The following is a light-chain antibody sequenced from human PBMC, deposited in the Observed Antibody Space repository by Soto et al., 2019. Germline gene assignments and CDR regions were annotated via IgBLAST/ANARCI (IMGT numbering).Light chain of an antibody. Sequence: EIVMTQSPATLSVSPGERATLSCRASQSVSSNLAWYQQKPGQAPRLLIYGASTRATGIPARFSGSGSGTEFTLTISSLQSEDLAVYYCQQYNSFGPGTKVDIK. CDR1: QSVSSN. V-gene: IGKV3-15*01. J-gene: IGKJ3*01. CDR2: GAS. CDR3: QQYNS.